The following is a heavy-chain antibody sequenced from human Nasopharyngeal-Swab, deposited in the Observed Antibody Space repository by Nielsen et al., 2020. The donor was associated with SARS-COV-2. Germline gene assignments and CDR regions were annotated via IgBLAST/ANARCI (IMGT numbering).Heavy chain of an antibody. CDR2: INWNGGST. J-gene: IGHJ2*01. D-gene: IGHD6-13*01. CDR1: GFTFSSYA. V-gene: IGHV3-20*04. Sequence: GESLKISCAASGFTFSSYAMSWVRQAPGKGLEWVSGINWNGGSTGYADSVKGRFTISRDNAKNSLYLQMNSLRAEDTALYYCATLAAAGLSGDWYFDLWGRGTLVTVSS. CDR3: ATLAAAGLSGDWYFDL.